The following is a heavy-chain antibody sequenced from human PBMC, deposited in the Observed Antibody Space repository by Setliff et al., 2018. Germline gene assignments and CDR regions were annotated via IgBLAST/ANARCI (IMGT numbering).Heavy chain of an antibody. J-gene: IGHJ3*02. D-gene: IGHD2-15*01. V-gene: IGHV4-59*12. CDR1: TASIGLYY. CDR2: MLPGGTN. Sequence: PSETLSLTCTVSTASIGLYYWAWIRQPPGKGFEWIGYMLPGGTNNNNPSLRSRVTISADSSKRQLSLRLSSVTAADTAEYYCARIGARSGVLEFRGAFDIWGQGTMVTVSS. CDR3: ARIGARSGVLEFRGAFDI.